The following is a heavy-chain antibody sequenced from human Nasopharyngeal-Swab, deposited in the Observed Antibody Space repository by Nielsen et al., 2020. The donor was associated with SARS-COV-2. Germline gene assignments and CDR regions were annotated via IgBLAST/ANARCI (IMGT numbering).Heavy chain of an antibody. J-gene: IGHJ6*02. D-gene: IGHD3-16*01. CDR2: ISWNSGSI. CDR3: AKDEGGGLYYYGMDV. CDR1: GFTFDDYA. Sequence: SLKISCAASGFTFDDYAMHWVRQAPGKGLEWASGISWNSGSIGYADSVKGRFTISRDNAKNSLYLQMNSLRAEDMALYYCAKDEGGGLYYYGMDVWGQGTTVTVSS. V-gene: IGHV3-9*03.